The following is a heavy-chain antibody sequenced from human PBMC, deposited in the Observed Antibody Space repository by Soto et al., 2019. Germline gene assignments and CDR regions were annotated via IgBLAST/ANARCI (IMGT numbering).Heavy chain of an antibody. V-gene: IGHV3-30-3*01. D-gene: IGHD3-22*01. Sequence: QVQLVESGGGVVQPGRSLRLSCAASGFTFSGYAMHWVRQAPGKGLEWVAVISYDGSNKYYADSVKGRFTISRDNSKNTLYLQMNSLRAEDTAVYYCARDDSSGYYPDDYWGQGTLVTVSS. CDR1: GFTFSGYA. J-gene: IGHJ4*02. CDR3: ARDDSSGYYPDDY. CDR2: ISYDGSNK.